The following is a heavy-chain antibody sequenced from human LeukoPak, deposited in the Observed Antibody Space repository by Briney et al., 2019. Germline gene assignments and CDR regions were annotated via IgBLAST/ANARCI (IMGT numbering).Heavy chain of an antibody. V-gene: IGHV1-69*13. Sequence: ASVKVSCKASGYTFSSYYIHWVRQAPGQGLEWMGGIIPIFGTANYAQKFQGRVTITADESTSTAYMELSSLRSEDTAVYYCARGKEMATILYYYGMDVWGQGTTVTVSS. J-gene: IGHJ6*02. CDR1: GYTFSSYY. CDR2: IIPIFGTA. CDR3: ARGKEMATILYYYGMDV. D-gene: IGHD5-24*01.